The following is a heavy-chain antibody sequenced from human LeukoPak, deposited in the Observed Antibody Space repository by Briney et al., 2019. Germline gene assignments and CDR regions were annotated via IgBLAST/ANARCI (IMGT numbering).Heavy chain of an antibody. CDR2: IIPIFGTA. D-gene: IGHD3-10*01. CDR3: ARVLLGGPGLDHFDY. J-gene: IGHJ4*02. Sequence: GSSVKVSCKASGGTFSSYAISWVRQAPGQGLEWMGGIIPIFGTANYAQKFQGRVTITADESTSTAYMELSSLRSEDTAVYYCARVLLGGPGLDHFDYWGQGTLVTVSS. CDR1: GGTFSSYA. V-gene: IGHV1-69*01.